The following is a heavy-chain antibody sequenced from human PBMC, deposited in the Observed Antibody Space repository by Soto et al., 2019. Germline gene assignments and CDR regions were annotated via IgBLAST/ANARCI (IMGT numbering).Heavy chain of an antibody. CDR3: AKDKGRMDNGDFPFFDF. Sequence: EVQLVESGGGLVQPGRSLRLSCAASGFTFDEYAMHWVRQTPGKGLEWVSGITWNSGRVIYVDSVKGRFTISRDNAKNSLHLQMNNLSAEDTALYYCAKDKGRMDNGDFPFFDFWGQGAPVTVSS. V-gene: IGHV3-9*01. CDR2: ITWNSGRV. D-gene: IGHD4-17*01. CDR1: GFTFDEYA. J-gene: IGHJ4*02.